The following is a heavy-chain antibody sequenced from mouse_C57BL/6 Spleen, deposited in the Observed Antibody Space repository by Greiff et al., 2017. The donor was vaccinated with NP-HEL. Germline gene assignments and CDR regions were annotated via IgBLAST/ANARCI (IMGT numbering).Heavy chain of an antibody. J-gene: IGHJ4*01. CDR2: IYWDDDK. D-gene: IGHD3-2*02. CDR1: GFSLSTSGMG. V-gene: IGHV8-12*01. Sequence: QVTLKESGPGILQSSQTLSLTCSFSGFSLSTSGMGVSWSRQPSGKGLEWLAHIYWDDDKRYNPSLKSRLTISKDTSRNQVFLKITSVDTADTATYYCARRSSRQLRPGRGYYAMDYWGQGTSVTVSS. CDR3: ARRSSRQLRPGRGYYAMDY.